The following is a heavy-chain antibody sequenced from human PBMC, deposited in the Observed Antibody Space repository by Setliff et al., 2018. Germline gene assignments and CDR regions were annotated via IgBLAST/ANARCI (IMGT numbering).Heavy chain of an antibody. CDR3: ACPDILTGPYDY. Sequence: GGSLRLSCAASGFTFSSYEMNWVRQAPGKGLEWVSYISSSGSTIYYADSVKGRFTISRDNAKNSLYLQMNSLRAEDTAVYYCACPDILTGPYDYWGQGTLVTVSS. CDR1: GFTFSSYE. J-gene: IGHJ4*02. CDR2: ISSSGSTI. D-gene: IGHD3-9*01. V-gene: IGHV3-48*03.